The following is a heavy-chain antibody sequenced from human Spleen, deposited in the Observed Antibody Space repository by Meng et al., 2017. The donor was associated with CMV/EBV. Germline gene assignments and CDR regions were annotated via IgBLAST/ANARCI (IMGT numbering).Heavy chain of an antibody. CDR1: GDSMSSGDYY. D-gene: IGHD3-3*01. J-gene: IGHJ5*02. V-gene: IGHV4-30-4*08. Sequence: LRLSCTVSGDSMSSGDYYWTWIRQPPGKGLEWIGYTHYSGTTYYNPSLMSRVAISVDTSKNQFSLNLNSVTASDTAVYYCARQHSDFWSGHMYNWFDPWGQGTLVTVSS. CDR3: ARQHSDFWSGHMYNWFDP. CDR2: THYSGTT.